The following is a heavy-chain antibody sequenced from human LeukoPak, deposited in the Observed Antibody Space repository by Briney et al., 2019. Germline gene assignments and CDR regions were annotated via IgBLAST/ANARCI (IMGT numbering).Heavy chain of an antibody. D-gene: IGHD1-14*01. CDR1: GYTFTGYY. V-gene: IGHV1-2*02. CDR3: ARDLITGLGYYYMDV. J-gene: IGHJ6*03. Sequence: ASVKVSCKASGYTFTGYYMHWVRQAPGQGLEWMGWINPNSGGTNFAQKFQGRVTMTRDTSINTAYMELSRLRSDDTAVYYCARDLITGLGYYYMDVWGKGTTVTVSS. CDR2: INPNSGGT.